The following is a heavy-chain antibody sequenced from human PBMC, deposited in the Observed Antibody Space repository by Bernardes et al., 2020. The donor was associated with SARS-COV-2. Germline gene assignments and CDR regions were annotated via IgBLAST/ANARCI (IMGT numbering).Heavy chain of an antibody. D-gene: IGHD1-1*01. J-gene: IGHJ5*02. CDR1: GFSFNTFW. CDR2: IDSDGSRT. Sequence: GGSLRLCCAASGFSFNTFWMHWVRQVPGKGLVWVSHIDSDGSRTNYADSVKGRFTIFRDNAKNTLYLQMNSLRVEDTAVYYCTRDPSGTSPAWGQGTLVTVSS. CDR3: TRDPSGTSPA. V-gene: IGHV3-74*01.